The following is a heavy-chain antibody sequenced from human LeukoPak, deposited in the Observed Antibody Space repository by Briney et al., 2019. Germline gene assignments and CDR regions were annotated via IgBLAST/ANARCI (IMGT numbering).Heavy chain of an antibody. D-gene: IGHD6-13*01. J-gene: IGHJ4*02. CDR1: GFTFSSYS. CDR2: ISYDGSNK. V-gene: IGHV3-30*03. CDR3: ARDFWPVAAAGYYFDY. Sequence: GGSLRLSCAASGFTFSSYSMNWVRQAPGKGLEWVAVISYDGSNKYYADSVKGRFTISRDNSKNTLYLQMNSLRAEDTAVYYCARDFWPVAAAGYYFDYWGQGTLVTVSS.